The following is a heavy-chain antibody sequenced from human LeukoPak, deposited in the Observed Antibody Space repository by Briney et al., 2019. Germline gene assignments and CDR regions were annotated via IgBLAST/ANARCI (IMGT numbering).Heavy chain of an antibody. CDR3: ARGRYSGSYYIDY. J-gene: IGHJ4*02. D-gene: IGHD1-26*01. Sequence: ASVKVSCKASGYTFTGYYMHWVRQAPGQGLEWIGWFNPNSGGTSSAQKFQGRVTMTKDTSISTAYMELSRLTSDDTALYYCARGRYSGSYYIDYWGQGTLVAVSS. V-gene: IGHV1-2*02. CDR2: FNPNSGGT. CDR1: GYTFTGYY.